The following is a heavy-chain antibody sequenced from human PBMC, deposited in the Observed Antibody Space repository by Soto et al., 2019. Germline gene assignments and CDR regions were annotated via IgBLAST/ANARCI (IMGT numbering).Heavy chain of an antibody. CDR2: IYYSGST. V-gene: IGHV4-59*01. J-gene: IGHJ4*02. Sequence: PSETLSLTCTVSGGSISSYYWSWIRQPPGKGLEWIGYIYYSGSTNYNPSLKSRVTISVDTSKNQFSLKLSSVTAADTAVYYCARMNRSLDFDYWGQGTLVTVSS. CDR3: ARMNRSLDFDY. CDR1: GGSISSYY.